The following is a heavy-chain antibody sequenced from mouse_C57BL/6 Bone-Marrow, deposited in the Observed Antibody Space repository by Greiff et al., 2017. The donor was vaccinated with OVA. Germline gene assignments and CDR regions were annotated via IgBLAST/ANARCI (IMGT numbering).Heavy chain of an antibody. CDR3: ARGNYSNYEDYFDY. CDR2: IYPRSGNT. V-gene: IGHV1-81*01. J-gene: IGHJ2*01. D-gene: IGHD2-5*01. Sequence: VQLQQSGAELARPGASVKLSCKASGYTFTSYGISWVKQRTGQGLEWIGEIYPRSGNTYYNEKFKGKATLTADKSSSTAYMELRSLTSEDSAVYFCARGNYSNYEDYFDYWGQGTTLTVSS. CDR1: GYTFTSYG.